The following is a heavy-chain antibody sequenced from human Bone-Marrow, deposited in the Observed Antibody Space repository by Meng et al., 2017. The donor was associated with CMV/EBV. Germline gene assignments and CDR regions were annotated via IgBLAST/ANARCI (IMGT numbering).Heavy chain of an antibody. CDR2: ISYDGSNK. CDR3: ARDYYQYYFDY. Sequence: LKISCAASGFTFSSHAMHWVRQAPGKGLEWVALISYDGSNKYYADSVKGRFTISRDNSKNTLFLQMNSLRAEDTAVYFCARDYYQYYFDYWGQGTLVTVSS. V-gene: IGHV3-30-3*01. J-gene: IGHJ4*02. D-gene: IGHD3-10*01. CDR1: GFTFSSHA.